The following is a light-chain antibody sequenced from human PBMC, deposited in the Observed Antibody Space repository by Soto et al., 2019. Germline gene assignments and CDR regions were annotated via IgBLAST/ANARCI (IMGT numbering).Light chain of an antibody. Sequence: IQMTQSPSSLSASVGDRVTITCRASQSITYLNWYQQKPGKAPKLLIFDASSLESGVPSRFSGSGSGTHFILTISNLQPEDFATYYCQQFNSLFGQGTRLEIK. CDR1: QSITY. CDR2: DAS. CDR3: QQFNSL. J-gene: IGKJ5*01. V-gene: IGKV1-13*02.